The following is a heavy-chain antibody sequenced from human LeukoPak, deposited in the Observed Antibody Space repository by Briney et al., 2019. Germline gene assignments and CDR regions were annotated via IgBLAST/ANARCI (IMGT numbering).Heavy chain of an antibody. D-gene: IGHD6-13*01. CDR1: GFTFSSYA. CDR3: ARDVVGSSNNGMDV. V-gene: IGHV3-30-3*01. CDR2: ISYDGSNK. J-gene: IGHJ6*02. Sequence: PGGSLRLSCAASGFTFSSYAMHWVRQAPGKGLEWVAVISYDGSNKYYADSVKGRFTISRDNSENTLYLQMNSLRAEDTAVYYCARDVVGSSNNGMDVWGQGTTVTVSS.